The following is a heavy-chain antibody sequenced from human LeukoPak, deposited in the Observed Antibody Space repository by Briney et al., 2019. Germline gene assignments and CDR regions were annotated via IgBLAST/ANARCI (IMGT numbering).Heavy chain of an antibody. Sequence: GGSLRLSCAASGFSVSSNYMSWIRQTPGKGLEWVSVIYSGGSTYYADSVKGRFTISRDNSKNTLYPQMNSLRAEDTAVYYCARDSSGWYYFDSWGQGTLVTVSS. CDR1: GFSVSSNY. CDR2: IYSGGST. V-gene: IGHV3-53*01. CDR3: ARDSSGWYYFDS. J-gene: IGHJ4*02. D-gene: IGHD6-19*01.